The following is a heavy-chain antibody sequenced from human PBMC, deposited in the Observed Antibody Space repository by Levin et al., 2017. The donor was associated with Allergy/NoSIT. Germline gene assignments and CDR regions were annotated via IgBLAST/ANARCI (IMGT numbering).Heavy chain of an antibody. Sequence: SETLSLTCTVSGGFISGSTYYWGWIRQPPGKGLEWIGSTYHDGSTYYNPSLKSRITVSVDTSRNQFSLKVRSVTATDTAVYYCASRSYRDWGQGTLVTVSS. CDR3: ASRSYRD. CDR1: GGFISGSTYY. D-gene: IGHD2-21*01. V-gene: IGHV4-39*01. CDR2: TYHDGST. J-gene: IGHJ4*02.